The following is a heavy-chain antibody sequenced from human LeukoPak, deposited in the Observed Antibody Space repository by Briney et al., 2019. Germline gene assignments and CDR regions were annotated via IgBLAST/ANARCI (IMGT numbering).Heavy chain of an antibody. D-gene: IGHD2-15*01. V-gene: IGHV3-21*04. J-gene: IGHJ4*02. CDR1: GFTFSSYS. Sequence: GGSLRLSCSASGFTFSSYSMNWVRQAPGRGLEGVSSISSSSSYIYYADSVKGRFTISRDNAKNSLYMQMNSLRAEDTAVYYCAKVLFPATPFFDYWGQGTLVTVSS. CDR3: AKVLFPATPFFDY. CDR2: ISSSSSYI.